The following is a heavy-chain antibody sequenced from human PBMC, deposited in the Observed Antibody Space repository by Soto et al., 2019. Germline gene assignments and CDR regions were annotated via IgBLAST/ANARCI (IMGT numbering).Heavy chain of an antibody. D-gene: IGHD3-22*01. CDR3: ARDRTYYYDSSGYYLDY. CDR1: GFTFSSYS. V-gene: IGHV3-21*01. CDR2: ISSSSSYI. J-gene: IGHJ4*02. Sequence: EVQLVESGGGLVKPGGSLRLSCAASGFTFSSYSMNWVRQAPGKGLEWVSSISSSSSYIYYADSVKGRFTISRDNAQNSLDLQMNSLRAEDTAVYYCARDRTYYYDSSGYYLDYWGQGTLVTVSS.